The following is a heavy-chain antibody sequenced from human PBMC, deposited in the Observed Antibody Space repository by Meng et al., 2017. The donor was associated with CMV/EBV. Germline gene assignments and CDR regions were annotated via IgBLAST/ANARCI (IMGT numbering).Heavy chain of an antibody. D-gene: IGHD3-22*01. V-gene: IGHV3-21*01. CDR2: ISSSSSYI. J-gene: IGHJ4*02. CDR3: ARGPEDYYDSSGYYAPDY. Sequence: GESLKISCAASGFTFSSYSMNWVRQAPGKGLEWVSSISSSSSYIYYADSVKGRFTISRDNAKNSLYQQMNSLRAEDTAVYYCARGPEDYYDSSGYYAPDYWGQGTLVTVSS. CDR1: GFTFSSYS.